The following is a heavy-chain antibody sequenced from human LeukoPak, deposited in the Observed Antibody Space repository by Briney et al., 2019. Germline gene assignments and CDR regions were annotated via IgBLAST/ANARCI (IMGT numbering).Heavy chain of an antibody. J-gene: IGHJ4*02. V-gene: IGHV4-4*02. D-gene: IGHD6-13*01. CDR2: IYHSGST. CDR1: GGSISSSNW. Sequence: SETLSLTCAVSGGSISSSNWWTWVRPPPGKGLEWIGEIYHSGSTNYNPSLKSRVTISVDKSKNQFSLKLNSVTAADTAVYYCARDLATAGFQDHWGQGTLVTVSS. CDR3: ARDLATAGFQDH.